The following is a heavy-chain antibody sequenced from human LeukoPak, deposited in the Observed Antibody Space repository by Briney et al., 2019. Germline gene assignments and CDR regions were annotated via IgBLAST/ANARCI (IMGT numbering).Heavy chain of an antibody. CDR2: IYYSGST. D-gene: IGHD3-10*01. Sequence: PSETLSLTCTVSGGSISSSSYYWGWIRQPPGKGLEWIGSIYYSGSTYYNPSLKSRVTISVDTSKNQFSLKLSSVTAADTAVYYCARRAPQGVRGVSPNWFDPWGQGTLITVSS. CDR1: GGSISSSSYY. CDR3: ARRAPQGVRGVSPNWFDP. J-gene: IGHJ5*02. V-gene: IGHV4-39*07.